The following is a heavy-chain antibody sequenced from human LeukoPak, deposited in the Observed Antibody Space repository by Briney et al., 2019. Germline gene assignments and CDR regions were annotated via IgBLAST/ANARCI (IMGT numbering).Heavy chain of an antibody. CDR1: GDSFSSNSAA. Sequence: SQTLSLTCAVSGDSFSSNSAAWSWIRQSPSRGLEWLVRTYFRSKWYNDYAVSVQSRITIKADTSKNQFSLQLNSVTPEDTAVYYCAKGYYGMDVWGQGTTVTVSS. CDR2: TYFRSKWYN. V-gene: IGHV6-1*01. CDR3: AKGYYGMDV. J-gene: IGHJ6*02.